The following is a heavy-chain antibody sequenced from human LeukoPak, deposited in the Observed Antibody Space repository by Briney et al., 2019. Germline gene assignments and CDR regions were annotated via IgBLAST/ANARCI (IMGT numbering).Heavy chain of an antibody. CDR1: GFTFDDYA. D-gene: IGHD3-22*01. Sequence: GRSLRLSCAASGFTFDDYAMHWVRQAPGKGLEWVSGINWSSGNISYADSVKGRFTISRDNAKNSLYLQMNSLRADDTALYYCAKAPSLHYYDSSGYYTYFDSWGQGTLVTVSS. J-gene: IGHJ4*02. CDR3: AKAPSLHYYDSSGYYTYFDS. V-gene: IGHV3-9*01. CDR2: INWSSGNI.